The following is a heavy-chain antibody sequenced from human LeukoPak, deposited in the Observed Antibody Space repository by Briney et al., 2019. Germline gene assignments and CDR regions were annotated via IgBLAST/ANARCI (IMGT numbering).Heavy chain of an antibody. V-gene: IGHV4-39*07. CDR3: ARDDAGITIFGVVTTPGWFDP. Sequence: SETLSLTCTVSGGSISSSSYYWGWIRQPPGKGLEWIGSIYYSGSTYYNPSLKSRVTISVDTSKNQSSLKLSSVTAADTAVYYCARDDAGITIFGVVTTPGWFDPWGQGTLVTVSS. D-gene: IGHD3-3*01. CDR2: IYYSGST. J-gene: IGHJ5*02. CDR1: GGSISSSSYY.